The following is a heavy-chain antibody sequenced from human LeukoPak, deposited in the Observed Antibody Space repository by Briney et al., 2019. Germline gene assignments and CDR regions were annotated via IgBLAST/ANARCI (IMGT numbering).Heavy chain of an antibody. Sequence: GGSLRLSCAASGFTFSTYSMIWVRQTPGKGLEWVSYITSSSGTLDYADSVKGRFTISRDNAKNSLYLQMNSLRVEDTAVYYCARDRGGYSSSSTDYWGQGTLVTVSS. D-gene: IGHD6-6*01. V-gene: IGHV3-48*01. J-gene: IGHJ4*02. CDR2: ITSSSGTL. CDR3: ARDRGGYSSSSTDY. CDR1: GFTFSTYS.